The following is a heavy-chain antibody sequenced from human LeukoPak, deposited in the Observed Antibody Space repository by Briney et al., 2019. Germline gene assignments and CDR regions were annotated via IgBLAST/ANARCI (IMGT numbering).Heavy chain of an antibody. CDR2: IYTSGST. V-gene: IGHV4-61*02. CDR3: ARDHLLPSMGRGKTMVRGVIISDYYYYMDV. D-gene: IGHD3-10*01. CDR1: GGSISSGSYS. Sequence: PSETLSLTCTVSGGSISSGSYSWSWIRQPAGKGLEWIGRIYTSGSTNYNPSLKSRVTMSVDTSKNQFSLKLSSVTAADTAVYYCARDHLLPSMGRGKTMVRGVIISDYYYYMDVWGKGTTVTISS. J-gene: IGHJ6*03.